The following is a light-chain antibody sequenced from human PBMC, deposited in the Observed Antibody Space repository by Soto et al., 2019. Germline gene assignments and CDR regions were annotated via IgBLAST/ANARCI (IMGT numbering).Light chain of an antibody. Sequence: QSVLTQPPSASGTPGQRVSISCSGSSSNIGGNNVNSFQQHPATAPTLLIYSNNQRPSWVVDRCSCCTSCSTAALAISGRQSEDEEAYYCAAWYESLSGPVFGGGTKLTVL. V-gene: IGLV1-44*01. CDR1: SSNIGGNN. J-gene: IGLJ3*02. CDR3: AAWYESLSGPV. CDR2: SNN.